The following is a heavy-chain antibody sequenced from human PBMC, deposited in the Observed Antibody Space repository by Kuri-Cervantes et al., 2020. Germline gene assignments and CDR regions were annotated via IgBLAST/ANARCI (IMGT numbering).Heavy chain of an antibody. J-gene: IGHJ4*02. Sequence: LSLTCAASGFTFSSYAMHWVRQAPGKGLEWVAVISYDGSNKYYADSVKGRFTISRDNAKNTLYLQMNSLRVEDTAMYYCMGTPIPHWGQGTQVTVSS. D-gene: IGHD7-27*01. CDR3: MGTPIPH. CDR1: GFTFSSYA. CDR2: ISYDGSNK. V-gene: IGHV3-30-3*01.